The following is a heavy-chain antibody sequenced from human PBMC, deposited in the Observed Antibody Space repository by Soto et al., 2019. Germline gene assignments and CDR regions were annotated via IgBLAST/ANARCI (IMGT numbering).Heavy chain of an antibody. CDR2: IYSGGST. CDR3: ASAYYYDRSGLYYFDY. V-gene: IGHV3-53*01. J-gene: IGHJ4*02. CDR1: GFTVSSNY. D-gene: IGHD3-22*01. Sequence: GGSLRLSCAASGFTVSSNYMSWVRQAPGKGLEWVSVIYSGGSTYYADSVKGRFTISRDNSKNTLYLQMNSLRAEDTAVYYCASAYYYDRSGLYYFDYWGQGTLVTVSS.